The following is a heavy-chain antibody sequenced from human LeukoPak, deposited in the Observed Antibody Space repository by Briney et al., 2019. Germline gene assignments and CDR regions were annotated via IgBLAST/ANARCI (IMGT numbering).Heavy chain of an antibody. J-gene: IGHJ4*02. CDR3: ARYVVRGPPYYFDY. CDR1: GFTFSSYW. Sequence: QSGGPLRLSCAASGFTFSSYWMSWVRQAPGRGLEWVANIKQDGSEIYYVDSVKGRFTISRDNAKNSLYLQMNSLRAEDTAVYYCARYVVRGPPYYFDYCGQGTLVTVSS. CDR2: IKQDGSEI. D-gene: IGHD3-10*01. V-gene: IGHV3-7*01.